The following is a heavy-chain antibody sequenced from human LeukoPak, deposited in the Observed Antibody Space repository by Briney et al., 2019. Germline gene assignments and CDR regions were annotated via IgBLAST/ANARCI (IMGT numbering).Heavy chain of an antibody. D-gene: IGHD3-10*01. CDR2: IKEDGSEK. CDR1: GFTFSSYL. CDR3: ARRLGGLFDY. V-gene: IGHV3-7*01. J-gene: IGHJ4*02. Sequence: GGSLRLSCAASGFTFSSYLMSWVRQAPGKGLEWVANIKEDGSEKYYVDSVKGRFTISRDNAKNSLYLQMNSLRAEDTAVYYCARRLGGLFDYWGQGTLVTVSS.